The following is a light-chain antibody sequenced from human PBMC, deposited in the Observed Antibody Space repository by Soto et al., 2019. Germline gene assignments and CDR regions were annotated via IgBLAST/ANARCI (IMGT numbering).Light chain of an antibody. J-gene: IGLJ2*01. Sequence: QSVLTQPPSVSAAPGQNVTISCSGSRSNIGRNHVSWFQQFPGTAPKLLICENNKRPSGIPDRFSGSKSGTSATLSITGLQTGDEADYYCGAWEASLSAVIFGGGTQLTVL. CDR3: GAWEASLSAVI. CDR1: RSNIGRNH. V-gene: IGLV1-51*02. CDR2: ENN.